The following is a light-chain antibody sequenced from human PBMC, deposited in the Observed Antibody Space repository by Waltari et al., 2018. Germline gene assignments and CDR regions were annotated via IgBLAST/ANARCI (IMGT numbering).Light chain of an antibody. CDR2: SNT. CDR3: ATWDDNLNGVV. V-gene: IGLV1-44*01. Sequence: QSVLTQPPSASGTPGQRVTISCSGSSSNIGSQAVNWYQQLPGPAPKLLMYSNTQRPSGVPARFSGSKSGTSASLAISGLQSEDEADYYCATWDDNLNGVVFGGGTKLTVL. CDR1: SSNIGSQA. J-gene: IGLJ2*01.